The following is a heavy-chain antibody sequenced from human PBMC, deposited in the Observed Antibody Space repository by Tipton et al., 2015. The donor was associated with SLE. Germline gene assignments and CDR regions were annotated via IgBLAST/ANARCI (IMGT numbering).Heavy chain of an antibody. D-gene: IGHD3-10*01. J-gene: IGHJ4*02. Sequence: LSLTCAVYGGSFSDYSWSWIRQPPGKGLEWVSVIYSGGSTYYADSVKGRFTISRDNSKNTLYLQMNSLRAEDTAVYYCARVGYYYGSGSYSYFDYWGQGTLVTVSS. V-gene: IGHV3-66*01. CDR1: GGSFSDYS. CDR2: IYSGGST. CDR3: ARVGYYYGSGSYSYFDY.